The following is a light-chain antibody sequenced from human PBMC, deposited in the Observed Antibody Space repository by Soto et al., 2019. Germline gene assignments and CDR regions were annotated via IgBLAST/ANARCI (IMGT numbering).Light chain of an antibody. CDR2: GAS. Sequence: TQSPGTLSLSPGERATLSCRASQSVSSSYLAWYQQKPGQAPRLLIYGASTRPTGIPARFAGSGSGTDFTLTISRLEPEDFAVYYCKQYGSSPPTFGGGTKVDIK. CDR1: QSVSSSY. CDR3: KQYGSSPPT. V-gene: IGKV3-20*01. J-gene: IGKJ4*01.